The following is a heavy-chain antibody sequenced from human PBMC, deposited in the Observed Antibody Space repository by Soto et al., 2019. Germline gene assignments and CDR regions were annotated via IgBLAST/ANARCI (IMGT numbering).Heavy chain of an antibody. CDR2: TYYRSKWYN. J-gene: IGHJ6*03. D-gene: IGHD2-15*01. CDR1: GDSVSSNSAA. CDR3: ARDHCSGGSCYPSYYYYYMDV. Sequence: SQTLSLTCAISGDSVSSNSAACNWIRQSPSRGLEWLGRTYYRSKWYNDYAVSVKSRITINPDTSKNQFSLQLNSVTPEDTAVYYCARDHCSGGSCYPSYYYYYMDVWGKGTTVTVSS. V-gene: IGHV6-1*01.